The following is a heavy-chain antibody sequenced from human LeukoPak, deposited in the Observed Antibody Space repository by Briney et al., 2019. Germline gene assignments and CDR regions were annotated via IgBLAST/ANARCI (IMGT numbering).Heavy chain of an antibody. Sequence: PGGSLRLSCAASGFTVSANYMTWVRQAPGKGLEWVSVIYVGGSTYYADSVKGRFTISRDNPKNTLYLQMNSLRAEDTAVYYCAKMVVTTTGHAFDIWGQGTMVTVSS. CDR1: GFTVSANY. J-gene: IGHJ3*02. CDR3: AKMVVTTTGHAFDI. V-gene: IGHV3-53*01. CDR2: IYVGGST. D-gene: IGHD3-22*01.